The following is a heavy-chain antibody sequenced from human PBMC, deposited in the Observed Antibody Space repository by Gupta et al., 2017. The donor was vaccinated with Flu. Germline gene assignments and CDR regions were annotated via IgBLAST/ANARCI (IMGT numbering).Heavy chain of an antibody. CDR1: GFFFSSYG. Sequence: QVQLVASGGGVVQPGRSLRVSCTGSGFFFSSYGMHWVRQAPGKGLEWLTVMSNEGRNKYYADSVRGRFTISRDNSKNTLFLQMNSLSAEDTAVYYCARDSGWKYFDYWGQGTRVTVSS. CDR2: MSNEGRNK. V-gene: IGHV3-30*03. D-gene: IGHD1-1*01. CDR3: ARDSGWKYFDY. J-gene: IGHJ4*02.